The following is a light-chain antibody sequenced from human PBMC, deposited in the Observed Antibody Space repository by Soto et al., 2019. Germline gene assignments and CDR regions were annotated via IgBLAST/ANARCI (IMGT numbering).Light chain of an antibody. CDR3: QQVNNYPLT. CDR1: QGLSSY. Sequence: IQLTQSPSSLSASVGDRVTITCRASQGLSSYLAWYQQKPGKAPKLLIYAASTLQSGVPSRFSGSGSETDFTLTIRRLQPEDFATYYCQQVNNYPLTFGGGTKVEI. CDR2: AAS. V-gene: IGKV1-9*01. J-gene: IGKJ4*01.